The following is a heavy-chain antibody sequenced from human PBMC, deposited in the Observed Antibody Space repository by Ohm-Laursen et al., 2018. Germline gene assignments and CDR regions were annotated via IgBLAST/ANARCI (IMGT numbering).Heavy chain of an antibody. Sequence: SLRLSCAASGFTFSSYSMNWVRQAPEKGLEWVSSISSSSSYIYYADSVKGRFTISRDNAKASLYLQMNSLRAEDTAVYYCARETPMIPFDYWGQGTLVTVSS. V-gene: IGHV3-21*01. CDR2: ISSSSSYI. CDR1: GFTFSSYS. J-gene: IGHJ4*02. CDR3: ARETPMIPFDY. D-gene: IGHD3-16*01.